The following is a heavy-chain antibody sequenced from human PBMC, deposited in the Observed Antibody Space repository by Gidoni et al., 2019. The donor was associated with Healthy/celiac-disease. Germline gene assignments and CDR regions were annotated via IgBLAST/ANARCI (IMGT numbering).Heavy chain of an antibody. CDR2: ISYDGSNK. J-gene: IGHJ4*02. Sequence: QVQLVESGGGVVQPGRSLRLSCAASGFPFSSYGMHWVRQAPGKGLEWVAVISYDGSNKYYADSVKGRFTISRDNSKNTLYLQMNSLRAEDTAVYYCAKDGKRAMPAYYFDYWGQGTLVTVSS. CDR3: AKDGKRAMPAYYFDY. CDR1: GFPFSSYG. D-gene: IGHD2-2*01. V-gene: IGHV3-30*18.